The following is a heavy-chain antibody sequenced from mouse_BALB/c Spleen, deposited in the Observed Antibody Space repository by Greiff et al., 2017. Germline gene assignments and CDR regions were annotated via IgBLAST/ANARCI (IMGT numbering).Heavy chain of an antibody. CDR2: IYPGSGNT. V-gene: IGHV1-77*01. CDR1: GYTFTDYY. CDR3: ARSKGFLDD. Sequence: VQLQQSGAELARPGASVKLSCKASGYTFTDYYINWVKQRTGQGLEWIGEIYPGSGNTYYNEKFKGKATLTADKSSSTAYMQLSSLTSEDSAVYFCARSKGFLDDWGQGTTLTVSS. J-gene: IGHJ2*01.